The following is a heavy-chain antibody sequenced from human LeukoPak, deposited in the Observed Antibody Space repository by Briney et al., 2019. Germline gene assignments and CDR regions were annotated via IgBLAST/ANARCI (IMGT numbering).Heavy chain of an antibody. Sequence: SETLSLTCTVSGGSISSSSYYWGWIRQPPGKGLEWIGSIYYSGSTYYNPSLKSRVTISVDTSKNQFSLKLSSVTAADTAVYYCARSSLARWLQLPNDAFDIWGQGTMVTVSS. V-gene: IGHV4-39*01. CDR1: GGSISSSSYY. CDR3: ARSSLARWLQLPNDAFDI. J-gene: IGHJ3*02. CDR2: IYYSGST. D-gene: IGHD5-12*01.